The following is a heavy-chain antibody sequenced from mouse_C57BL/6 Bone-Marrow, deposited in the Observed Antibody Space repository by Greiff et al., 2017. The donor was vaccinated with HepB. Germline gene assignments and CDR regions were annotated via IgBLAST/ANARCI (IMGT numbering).Heavy chain of an antibody. Sequence: VQLQQSGPELVKPGASVKISCKASGYAFSSSWMNWVKQRPGKGLEWIGRIYPGDGDTNYNGKFKGKATLTADKSSSTAYMQLSSLTSEDSAVYFCARPPIYYGSSYPAYWGQGTLVTASA. V-gene: IGHV1-82*01. CDR3: ARPPIYYGSSYPAY. J-gene: IGHJ3*01. CDR1: GYAFSSSW. D-gene: IGHD1-1*01. CDR2: IYPGDGDT.